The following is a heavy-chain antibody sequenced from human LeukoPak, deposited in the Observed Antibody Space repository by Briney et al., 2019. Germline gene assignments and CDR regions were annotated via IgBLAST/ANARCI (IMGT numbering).Heavy chain of an antibody. Sequence: QPGGSLRLSCATSGFIFSRNWMAWVRQAPGKGLEWVANIDADGSEKSYADSVMGRFTISRDNARTSVYLQMDSLRAEDTAVYSCARWGIQATIDCWGQGTLVTVSS. CDR3: ARWGIQATIDC. CDR1: GFIFSRNW. J-gene: IGHJ4*02. V-gene: IGHV3-7*01. D-gene: IGHD1-26*01. CDR2: IDADGSEK.